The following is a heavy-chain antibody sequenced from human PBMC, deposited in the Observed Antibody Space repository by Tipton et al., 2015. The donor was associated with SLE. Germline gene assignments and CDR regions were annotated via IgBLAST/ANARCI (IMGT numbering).Heavy chain of an antibody. D-gene: IGHD5-24*01. CDR3: ARGDGYYFDY. V-gene: IGHV1-8*03. J-gene: IGHJ4*02. CDR1: GYTFTSYD. Sequence: QSGPEVKKPGASVKVSCKASGYTFTSYDINWVRQATGQGLEWMGRMNPNSGNTGYAQKFKGRVTITRNTSKSPAYMELSSLRSEDTAVYYCARGDGYYFDYWGQGTLVTVSS. CDR2: MNPNSGNT.